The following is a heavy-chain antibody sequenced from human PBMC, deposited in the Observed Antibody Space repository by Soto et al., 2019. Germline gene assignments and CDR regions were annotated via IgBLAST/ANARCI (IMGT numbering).Heavy chain of an antibody. V-gene: IGHV6-1*01. CDR3: ARTVGWLDP. D-gene: IGHD1-26*01. CDR2: TYYRSKWYK. J-gene: IGHJ5*02. Sequence: QTLSLTFAISGDSVSSNSAAWNLIRQSPSRGLEWLGRTYYRSKWYKEYAASVKSRITINPDTSKNQFSLQLNSVSPEDTAVYYCARTVGWLDPWGQGSLVTVSS. CDR1: GDSVSSNSAA.